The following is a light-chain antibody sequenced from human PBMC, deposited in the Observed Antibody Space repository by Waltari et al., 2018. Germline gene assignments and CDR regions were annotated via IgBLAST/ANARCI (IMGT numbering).Light chain of an antibody. Sequence: DVQMTQSPSSVSASVGDRLTITCRASQGISSALAWYQQTPGKAPKLLIYAASALQTGVPSRFSGSGSGTDFTLTISSLQPEDFATYYCQQGDTVPPTFGQGTKVEIK. V-gene: IGKV1-12*01. CDR2: AAS. CDR3: QQGDTVPPT. CDR1: QGISSA. J-gene: IGKJ1*01.